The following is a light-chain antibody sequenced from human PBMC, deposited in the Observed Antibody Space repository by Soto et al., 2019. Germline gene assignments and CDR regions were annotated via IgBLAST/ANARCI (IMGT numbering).Light chain of an antibody. CDR3: SSYTSSSTQ. Sequence: QSVLTQPASVSGSPGQSITISCTGTSSDVGRYNYVSWYQQHPGKAPKLMIYDVSNRPSGVSNRFSGSKSGNTASLTISGLQAEDEADYYCSSYTSSSTQFGGGTKLTVL. J-gene: IGLJ2*01. CDR2: DVS. CDR1: SSDVGRYNY. V-gene: IGLV2-14*01.